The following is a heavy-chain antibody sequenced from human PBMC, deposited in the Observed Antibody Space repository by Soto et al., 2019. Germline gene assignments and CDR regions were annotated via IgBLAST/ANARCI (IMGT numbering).Heavy chain of an antibody. CDR1: GFTFSSYS. V-gene: IGHV3-21*01. CDR3: ARGEEYYYDSSGYWNY. CDR2: ISSSSSYI. D-gene: IGHD3-22*01. Sequence: EVQLVESGGGLVKPGGSLRLSCAASGFTFSSYSMNWVRQAPGKGLEWVSSISSSSSYIYYADSVKGRFTISRDNAKNSLYLQMNSLRAEDTAVYYCARGEEYYYDSSGYWNYWGQGTLVTVSS. J-gene: IGHJ4*02.